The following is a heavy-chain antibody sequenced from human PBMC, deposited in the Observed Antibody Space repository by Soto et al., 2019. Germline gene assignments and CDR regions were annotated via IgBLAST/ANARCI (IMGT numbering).Heavy chain of an antibody. CDR1: GYSFIDDG. D-gene: IGHD3-16*02. V-gene: IGHV1-18*04. CDR3: TREVEWGGVIGNGY. Sequence: ASVKVSCKASGYSFIDDGITRVRKAPGQGLGWMGWISAYYGDTDYAQKFQGRVTLTRDTSTTTAFMELSRLIADETAVYCCTREVEWGGVIGNGYWGQGTLVTVS. J-gene: IGHJ4*02. CDR2: ISAYYGDT.